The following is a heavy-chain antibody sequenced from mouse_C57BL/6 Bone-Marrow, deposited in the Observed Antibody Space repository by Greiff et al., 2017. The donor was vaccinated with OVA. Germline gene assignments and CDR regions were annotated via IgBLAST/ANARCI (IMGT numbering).Heavy chain of an antibody. J-gene: IGHJ3*01. CDR2: ISDGGSYT. CDR1: GFTFSSYA. D-gene: IGHD1-1*01. CDR3: ARDLLYYYGSSSFAY. V-gene: IGHV5-4*01. Sequence: EVKLVESGGGLVKPGGSLKLSCAASGFTFSSYAMSWVRQTPEKRLEWVATISDGGSYTYYPDNVKGRFTISRDNAKNNLYLQLSHLKYEDTAMYYCARDLLYYYGSSSFAYRGQGTLVTVSA.